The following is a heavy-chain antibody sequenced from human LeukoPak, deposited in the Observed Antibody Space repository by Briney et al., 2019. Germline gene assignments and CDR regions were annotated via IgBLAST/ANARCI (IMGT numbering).Heavy chain of an antibody. Sequence: SETLSPTCTVSGGSISSSSYYWVWIRQPPGKGLEWIGSIYYSGSTYYNPSLKSRVTISVDTSKNQFSLKLSSVTAADTAVYYCARRGLGFDPWGQGTLVTVSS. CDR3: ARRGLGFDP. CDR2: IYYSGST. D-gene: IGHD3-16*01. J-gene: IGHJ5*02. CDR1: GGSISSSSYY. V-gene: IGHV4-39*07.